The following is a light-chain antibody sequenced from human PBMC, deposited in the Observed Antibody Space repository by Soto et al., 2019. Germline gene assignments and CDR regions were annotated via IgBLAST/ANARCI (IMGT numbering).Light chain of an antibody. J-gene: IGLJ3*02. CDR1: GSDVGSFDL. Sequence: QSALTQPASVSGSPEQSITISCTGPGSDVGSFDLVSWYQQHPGKAPKLIIFEGSKRPSGISTRFSGSKSDNRASLTIPGLQAEDEADYYCSSYAGSMTWVFGGGTKLTVL. CDR3: SSYAGSMTWV. V-gene: IGLV2-23*01. CDR2: EGS.